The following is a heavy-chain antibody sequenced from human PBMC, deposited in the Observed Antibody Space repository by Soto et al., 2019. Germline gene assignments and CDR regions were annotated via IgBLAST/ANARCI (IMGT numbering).Heavy chain of an antibody. CDR3: ARDSTRRGACDI. CDR2: INHSGTT. CDR1: GGSFSGYY. J-gene: IGHJ3*02. V-gene: IGHV4-34*01. D-gene: IGHD4-4*01. Sequence: SETLSLTCAVYGGSFSGYYWSWIRQPPGRGLEWSGEINHSGTTNNNPSLKSRVTISVDTSKNQFSLKLSSVTAADTAVYFCARDSTRRGACDIWGQGTMVTVSS.